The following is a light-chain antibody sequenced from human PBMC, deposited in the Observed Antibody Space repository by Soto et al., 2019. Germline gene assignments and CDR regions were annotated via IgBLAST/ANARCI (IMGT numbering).Light chain of an antibody. Sequence: EIVFAQSPGTLSLPPGHRATLSCRASQSVSRYYVAWYQHKPGQAPRLLIYAASSRPSGIPDRFGGSGSGTDFTLTIGSSEAEDFALYYCQQYGSSPLSFAGGTKVDIK. CDR1: QSVSRYY. V-gene: IGKV3-20*01. J-gene: IGKJ4*01. CDR2: AAS. CDR3: QQYGSSPLS.